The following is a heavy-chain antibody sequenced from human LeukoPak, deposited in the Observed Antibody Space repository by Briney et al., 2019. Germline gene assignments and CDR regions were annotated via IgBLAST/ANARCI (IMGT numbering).Heavy chain of an antibody. Sequence: GESLKISCKGSGYTFHSYLIAWVRPMPGKGLGWMGIIYPGDCDTRYSPSFHGQVTISADKSIRTDYLQWSSLKASDTAMYYCARHTGYCSGGSCYGDFWGQGTLVTVSS. D-gene: IGHD2-15*01. V-gene: IGHV5-51*01. CDR1: GYTFHSYL. J-gene: IGHJ4*02. CDR3: ARHTGYCSGGSCYGDF. CDR2: IYPGDCDT.